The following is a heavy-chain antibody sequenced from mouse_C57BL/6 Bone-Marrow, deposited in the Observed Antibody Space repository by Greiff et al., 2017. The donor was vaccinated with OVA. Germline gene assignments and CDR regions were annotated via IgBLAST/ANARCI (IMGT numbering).Heavy chain of an antibody. J-gene: IGHJ2*01. V-gene: IGHV5-16*01. CDR2: INYDGSST. Sequence: EVQRVESEGGLVQPGSSMKLSCTASGFTFSDYYMAWVRQVPEKGLEWVANINYDGSSTYYLDSLKSRFIISRDNAKNILYLQMSSLKSEDTATYYCARDHNLFYFDYWGQGTTLTVSS. CDR3: ARDHNLFYFDY. CDR1: GFTFSDYY. D-gene: IGHD1-3*01.